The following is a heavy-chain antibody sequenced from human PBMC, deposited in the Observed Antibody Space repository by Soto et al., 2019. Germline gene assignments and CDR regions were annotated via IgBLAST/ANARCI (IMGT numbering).Heavy chain of an antibody. Sequence: GSLRLSCAASGFTFSSYSMNWVRQAPGKGLEWVSYISGSTNTIYYADSVKGRFTISRDNAKNSLYLQMNSLRDEDTAVYYCARERLALSYGLDVWGQGTTVTSP. CDR2: ISGSTNTI. CDR3: ARERLALSYGLDV. CDR1: GFTFSSYS. D-gene: IGHD3-9*01. V-gene: IGHV3-48*02. J-gene: IGHJ6*02.